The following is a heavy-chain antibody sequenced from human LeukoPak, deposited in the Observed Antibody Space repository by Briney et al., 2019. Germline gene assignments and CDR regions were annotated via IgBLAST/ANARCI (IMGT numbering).Heavy chain of an antibody. CDR3: ASALTTLEYFQH. J-gene: IGHJ1*01. V-gene: IGHV4-61*01. D-gene: IGHD4-17*01. CDR2: IHNSGST. CDR1: GGSISSSSSDYY. Sequence: KPSETLSLTCTVSGGSISSSSSDYYWSWIRQSPGKGLEWIGYIHNSGSTNYNPSLKSRVTISVDTSKNQFSLKLSSVTAADTAVYYCASALTTLEYFQHWGRGTLVTVSS.